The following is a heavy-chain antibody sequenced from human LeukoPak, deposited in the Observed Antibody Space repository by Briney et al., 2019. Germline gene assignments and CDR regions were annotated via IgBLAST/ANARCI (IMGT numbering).Heavy chain of an antibody. J-gene: IGHJ5*02. CDR3: ARGSPILIAAAGIRWFDP. Sequence: GGSLRLSCAASGFTFSSYSMNWVRQAPGKGLEWVSSISSSSSYIYYADSVKGRFTISRDNAKNSLYLQMNSLRAEDTAVYYCARGSPILIAAAGIRWFDPWAREPWSPSPQ. D-gene: IGHD6-13*01. CDR1: GFTFSSYS. CDR2: ISSSSSYI. V-gene: IGHV3-21*01.